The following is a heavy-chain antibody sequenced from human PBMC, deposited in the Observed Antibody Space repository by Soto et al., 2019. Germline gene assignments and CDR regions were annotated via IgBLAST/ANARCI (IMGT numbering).Heavy chain of an antibody. CDR3: ARVATMVRGPPTGWFDP. Sequence: SETLSLTCAVSGGSISSGGYSWSWIRQPPGKGLEWIGYIYHSGSTYYNPSLKSRVTISVDRSKNQFSLKLSSVTAADTAVYYCARVATMVRGPPTGWFDPWGQGTLVT. CDR2: IYHSGST. V-gene: IGHV4-30-2*01. CDR1: GGSISSGGYS. J-gene: IGHJ5*02. D-gene: IGHD3-10*01.